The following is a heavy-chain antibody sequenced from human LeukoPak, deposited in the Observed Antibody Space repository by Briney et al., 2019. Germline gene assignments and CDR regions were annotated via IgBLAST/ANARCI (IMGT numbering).Heavy chain of an antibody. V-gene: IGHV3-30-3*01. D-gene: IGHD6-13*01. CDR2: ISYDGSNK. J-gene: IGHJ4*02. Sequence: GRSLRLSCAASGFTFSNYAMHWVRQAPGKGLEWVAVISYDGSNKYYADSVKGRFTIPRDNSKDTLYLQMSSLRTEDTAVYYCARDRAAASWSGSFDYWGQGTLVTVSS. CDR3: ARDRAAASWSGSFDY. CDR1: GFTFSNYA.